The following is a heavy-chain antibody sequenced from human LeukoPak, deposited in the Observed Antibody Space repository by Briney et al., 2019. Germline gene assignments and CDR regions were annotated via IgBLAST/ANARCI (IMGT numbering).Heavy chain of an antibody. CDR2: INTKSGMT. Sequence: GASVKVSCKASGYTFTRYDINWVRQATGQGLEWMGWINTKSGMTGHAQKFQGRITITKDTSISTVYMELSSLSSEDTAVYFCARPPYYDFWNGYYPDYWGQGTLVTVSS. CDR1: GYTFTRYD. D-gene: IGHD3-3*01. J-gene: IGHJ4*02. V-gene: IGHV1-8*03. CDR3: ARPPYYDFWNGYYPDY.